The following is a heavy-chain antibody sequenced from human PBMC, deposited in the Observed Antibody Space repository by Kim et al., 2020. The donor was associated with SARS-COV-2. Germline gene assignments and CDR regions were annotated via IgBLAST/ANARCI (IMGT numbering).Heavy chain of an antibody. D-gene: IGHD5-12*01. Sequence: YAKKFQDRATMTKHTSISTAYMELSRLRSDDTAVYYCARGGWLQSDAFDIWGQGTMVTVSS. J-gene: IGHJ3*02. V-gene: IGHV1-2*02. CDR3: ARGGWLQSDAFDI.